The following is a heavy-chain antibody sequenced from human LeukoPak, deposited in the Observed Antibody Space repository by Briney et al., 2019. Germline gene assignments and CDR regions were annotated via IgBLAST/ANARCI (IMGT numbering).Heavy chain of an antibody. J-gene: IGHJ4*02. CDR2: IMQVGIET. Sequence: GGSLRLSCAAPGFTFSASWMSGVRQAPGKGLGWGANIMQVGIETYSADSVKGRFTISTDNAKNSLYLQMNIQRPEDPAVYHCARDLSGGPEGDFDHWGQGTLVTVSS. CDR1: GFTFSASW. D-gene: IGHD6-19*01. V-gene: IGHV3-7*03. CDR3: ARDLSGGPEGDFDH.